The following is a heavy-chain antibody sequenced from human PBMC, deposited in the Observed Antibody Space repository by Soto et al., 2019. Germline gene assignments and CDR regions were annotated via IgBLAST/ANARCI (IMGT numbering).Heavy chain of an antibody. J-gene: IGHJ6*02. CDR2: IYYSGST. D-gene: IGHD5-12*01. CDR3: ARGWRDYDSGARYYYYYGMDV. V-gene: IGHV4-61*05. Sequence: TSETLSLTCTVSGGSISSSSYYWGWIRQPPGKGLEWIGYIYYSGSTNYNPSLKSRVTISVDTTKNQFSLKLSSVTAADTAVYYCARGWRDYDSGARYYYYYGMDVWGQGTTVTVSS. CDR1: GGSISSSSYY.